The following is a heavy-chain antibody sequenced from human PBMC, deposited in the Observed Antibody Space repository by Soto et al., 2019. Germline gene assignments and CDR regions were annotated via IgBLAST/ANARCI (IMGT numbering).Heavy chain of an antibody. CDR2: ISYDGSNK. D-gene: IGHD2-15*01. CDR3: AKYPQKIVVVVAATPNYYYGMDV. CDR1: GFTFSSYG. Sequence: GGSLRLSCAASGFTFSSYGMHWVRQAPGKGLEWVAVISYDGSNKYYADSVKGRFTISRDNSKNTLYLQMNSLRAEDTAVYYCAKYPQKIVVVVAATPNYYYGMDVWGQGTTVTVSS. V-gene: IGHV3-30*18. J-gene: IGHJ6*02.